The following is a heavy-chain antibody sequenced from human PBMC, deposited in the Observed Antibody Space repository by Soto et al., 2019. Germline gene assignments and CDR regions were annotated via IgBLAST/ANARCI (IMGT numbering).Heavy chain of an antibody. Sequence: SGPTLVNPHSETLSLTCIVSGESISSSSYYWGWLRQPPGKGLEWIGSIYYSGRTYYNPSFKSRVTISIDTSKNQFSLKLSSVTATDTALYYCARQRTTVVTQDYFDHWGQGALVTVSS. J-gene: IGHJ4*02. CDR1: GESISSSSYY. V-gene: IGHV4-39*01. CDR2: IYYSGRT. CDR3: ARQRTTVVTQDYFDH. D-gene: IGHD2-21*02.